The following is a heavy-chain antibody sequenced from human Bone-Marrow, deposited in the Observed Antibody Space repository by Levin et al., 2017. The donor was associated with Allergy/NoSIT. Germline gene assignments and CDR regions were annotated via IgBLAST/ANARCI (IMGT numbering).Heavy chain of an antibody. CDR3: ARGWFGELGSH. D-gene: IGHD3-10*01. V-gene: IGHV3-53*01. CDR1: GFTVSSNY. Sequence: PGESLKISCAASGFTVSSNYMSWVRQAPGKGPEWVSVIYSGGSTYYADSVKGRFTISRDNSKNTLYLQMNSLRAEDTAVYYCARGWFGELGSHWGQGTLVTVSS. J-gene: IGHJ4*02. CDR2: IYSGGST.